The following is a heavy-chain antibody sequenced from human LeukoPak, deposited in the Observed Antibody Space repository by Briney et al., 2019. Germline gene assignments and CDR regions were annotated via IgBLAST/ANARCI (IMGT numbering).Heavy chain of an antibody. J-gene: IGHJ4*02. Sequence: GGSLRLSCAASGFTFSSYWMSWVRQAPGKGLEWVANIKQDGSEKYYVDSVKGRFTISRDNAKNSLYLRMNSLRAEDTAVYYCARDRGGYGGNSGMDYWGQGTLVTVSS. D-gene: IGHD4-23*01. CDR2: IKQDGSEK. CDR1: GFTFSSYW. V-gene: IGHV3-7*01. CDR3: ARDRGGYGGNSGMDY.